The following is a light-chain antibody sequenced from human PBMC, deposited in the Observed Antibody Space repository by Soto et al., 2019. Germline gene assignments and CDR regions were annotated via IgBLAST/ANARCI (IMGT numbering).Light chain of an antibody. V-gene: IGLV1-40*01. CDR3: QSYDSTLSAVV. J-gene: IGLJ2*01. Sequence: QSVLTQPPSVSGAPGQRVTISCTGSSSNIGAGYDARWYQQLPGTAPKLLMYGNNDRPSGVPDRFSGSKSGTSASLAITGLQAEDEADYYCQSYDSTLSAVVFGGGTKLTV. CDR2: GNN. CDR1: SSNIGAGYD.